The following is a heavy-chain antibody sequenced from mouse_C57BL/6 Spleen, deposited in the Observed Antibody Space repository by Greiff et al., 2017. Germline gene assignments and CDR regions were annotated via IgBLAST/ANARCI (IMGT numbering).Heavy chain of an antibody. V-gene: IGHV1-82*01. CDR3: ARGDYDGRGVDY. Sequence: VKLMESGPELVKPGASVKISCKASGYAFSSSWMNWVKQRPGKGLEWIGRIYPGDGDTNYNGKFKGKATLTADKSSSTAYMQLSSLTSEDSAVYFCARGDYDGRGVDYWGQGTTLTVSS. D-gene: IGHD2-4*01. J-gene: IGHJ2*01. CDR1: GYAFSSSW. CDR2: IYPGDGDT.